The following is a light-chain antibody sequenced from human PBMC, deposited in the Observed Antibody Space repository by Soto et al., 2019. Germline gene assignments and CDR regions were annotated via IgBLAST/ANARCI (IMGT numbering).Light chain of an antibody. CDR1: QSVSNY. Sequence: EIVFTQSPATLSLSPGERAILSCRASQSVSNYLAWYQQKPGQAPSLLIYDASNRATGIPARFTGSGSGTDFTLTISSLEPEDFVVYYCQQRNSWPPTFGQGTKLEIK. J-gene: IGKJ2*01. CDR3: QQRNSWPPT. V-gene: IGKV3-11*01. CDR2: DAS.